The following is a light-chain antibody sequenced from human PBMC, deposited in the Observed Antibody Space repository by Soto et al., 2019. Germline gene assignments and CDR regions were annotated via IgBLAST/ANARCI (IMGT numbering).Light chain of an antibody. CDR3: QQRNTWPPNFP. CDR1: QIVSIY. J-gene: IGKJ5*01. V-gene: IGKV3-11*01. Sequence: EIVLTQFPSTLSFSPVERATLSFSASQIVSIYLAWYQQKPGQAPRLLIYDASKRATGIPARFSGSGSGTDFTLTISSLEPEDFAVYYCQQRNTWPPNFPFAQGTRLENK. CDR2: DAS.